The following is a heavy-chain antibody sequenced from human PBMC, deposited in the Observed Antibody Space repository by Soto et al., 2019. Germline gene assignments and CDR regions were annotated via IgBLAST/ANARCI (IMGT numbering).Heavy chain of an antibody. CDR2: ISAYNGNT. V-gene: IGHV1-18*04. Sequence: ASVKVSCKASGYTFTSYGISWVRQAPGQGLEWMGWISAYNGNTNYAQKLQGRVTMTTDTSTSTAYMELRSLRSDDTAVYYCARGGAVADYYYYGMDVWGQGTTVTVSS. J-gene: IGHJ6*02. CDR3: ARGGAVADYYYYGMDV. D-gene: IGHD6-19*01. CDR1: GYTFTSYG.